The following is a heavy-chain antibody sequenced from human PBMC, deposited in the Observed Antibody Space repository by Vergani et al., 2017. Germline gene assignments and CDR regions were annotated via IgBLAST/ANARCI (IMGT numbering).Heavy chain of an antibody. CDR1: GGSISSSSYY. CDR2: IYYSGST. V-gene: IGHV4-39*07. D-gene: IGHD6-6*01. Sequence: QLQLQESGPGLVKPSETLSLICTVSGGSISSSSYYWGWLRQPPGTGLEWIGSIYYSGSTYYNPSLKSRVTISVDTSKNQFSLKLSSVTAEDTAVYYCARDGSSYWNNWFDPWGQGTLVTVSS. CDR3: ARDGSSYWNNWFDP. J-gene: IGHJ5*02.